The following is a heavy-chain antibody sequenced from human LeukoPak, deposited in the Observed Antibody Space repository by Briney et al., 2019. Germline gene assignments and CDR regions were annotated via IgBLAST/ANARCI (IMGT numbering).Heavy chain of an antibody. CDR1: GFAFSSYA. Sequence: PGRSLRLSCAASGFAFSSYAMHWVRQAPGEGLEWVAVISYDGSNKYYADSVKGRFTISRDNSKNTLYLQMNSLRAEDTAVYYCARGHCSSTSCYLAVRSDNYYYGMDVWGQGTTVTVSS. CDR3: ARGHCSSTSCYLAVRSDNYYYGMDV. J-gene: IGHJ6*02. V-gene: IGHV3-30-3*01. D-gene: IGHD2-2*01. CDR2: ISYDGSNK.